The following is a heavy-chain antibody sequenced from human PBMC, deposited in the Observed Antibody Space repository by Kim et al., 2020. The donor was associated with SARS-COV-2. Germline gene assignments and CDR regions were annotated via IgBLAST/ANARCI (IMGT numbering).Heavy chain of an antibody. V-gene: IGHV3-48*02. Sequence: YYADSVEGRVTISRDNADNSLYLKMDSLGDEDTAVYYCARNLGGYGLFDYWGHGTLVTVSS. J-gene: IGHJ4*01. CDR3: ARNLGGYGLFDY. D-gene: IGHD5-12*01.